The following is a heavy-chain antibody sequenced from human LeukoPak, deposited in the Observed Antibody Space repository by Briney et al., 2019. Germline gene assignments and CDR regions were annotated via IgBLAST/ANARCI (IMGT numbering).Heavy chain of an antibody. CDR3: ARDPDYRGSQPHGYFDY. CDR1: GFTFSSYT. D-gene: IGHD3-16*01. Sequence: RSGESLRLSCAASGFTFSSYTMNWVRRAPGKGLEWVSSISSTSDYIYYADSVRGRFIISRDNAKNSLYLQMTSLRAEDTAVYYCARDPDYRGSQPHGYFDYWGQGTLVTVSS. V-gene: IGHV3-21*01. CDR2: ISSTSDYI. J-gene: IGHJ4*02.